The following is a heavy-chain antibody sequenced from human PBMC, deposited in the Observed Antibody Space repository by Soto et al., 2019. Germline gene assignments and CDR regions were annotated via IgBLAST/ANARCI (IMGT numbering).Heavy chain of an antibody. V-gene: IGHV4-34*01. CDR2: INHSGST. CDR1: GGSFSGYY. D-gene: IGHD5-18*01. J-gene: IGHJ4*02. CDR3: ARAGGYSYGYRH. Sequence: PSETLSLTCAVYGGSFSGYYWSWIRQPPGKGLEWIGEINHSGSTNYNPSLKSRATISVDTSKNQFSLKLSSVTAADTAVYYCARAGGYSYGYRHWGQGTLVTVSS.